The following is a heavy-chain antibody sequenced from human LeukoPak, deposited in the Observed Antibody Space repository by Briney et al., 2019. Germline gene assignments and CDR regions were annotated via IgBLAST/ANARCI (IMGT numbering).Heavy chain of an antibody. Sequence: PWASVKVSCKASGYTFTSYAMHWVRQAPGQRLEWMGWINAGNGNTKYSQEFQGRVTITRNTSISTAYMELSSLRSEDTAVYYCARVLCSSTSCYSSPWFDPWGQGTLVTVSS. J-gene: IGHJ5*02. V-gene: IGHV1-3*03. CDR1: GYTFTSYA. CDR2: INAGNGNT. CDR3: ARVLCSSTSCYSSPWFDP. D-gene: IGHD2-2*01.